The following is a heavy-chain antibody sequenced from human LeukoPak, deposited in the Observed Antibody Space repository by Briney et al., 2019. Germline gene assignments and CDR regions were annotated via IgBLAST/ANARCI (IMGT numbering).Heavy chain of an antibody. J-gene: IGHJ4*02. V-gene: IGHV1-8*03. CDR3: GGSAVVFWVFDY. CDR1: GYTFTSYD. Sequence: ASVKVSCKASGYTFTSYDINWVRQATGQGLEWMGWMNPNSGNTGYAQKFQGRVTITRNTSISTAYMELSSLRSEDTAVYYCGGSAVVFWVFDYWGQGTLVTVSS. D-gene: IGHD3-3*01. CDR2: MNPNSGNT.